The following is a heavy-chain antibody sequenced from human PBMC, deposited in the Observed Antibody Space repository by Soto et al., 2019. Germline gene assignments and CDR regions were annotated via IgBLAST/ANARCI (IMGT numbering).Heavy chain of an antibody. V-gene: IGHV4-4*07. Sequence: PSETLSLTCTVSGGSIYTYSLTWIRQPAGKGLEWIGHIYSSGSANYNPSLKSRVSMSVDTSKNQFSLKLNSVTAADTAVYYCATIVGANDYWGQETLVTVSS. CDR3: ATIVGANDY. CDR2: IYSSGSA. J-gene: IGHJ4*02. CDR1: GGSIYTYS. D-gene: IGHD1-26*01.